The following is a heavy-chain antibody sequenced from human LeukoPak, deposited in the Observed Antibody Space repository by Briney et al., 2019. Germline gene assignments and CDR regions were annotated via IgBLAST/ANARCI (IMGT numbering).Heavy chain of an antibody. J-gene: IGHJ3*02. CDR2: IYSGGST. CDR1: GFTVSSNY. CDR3: ARAGDFWSGWTRAFDI. V-gene: IGHV3-53*01. Sequence: PGGSLRLSCAASGFTVSSNYMSWVRQAPGKGLEWVSVIYSGGSTYYADSVKGRFTISRDNSKNTLYLQMNSLRAEDTAVYHCARAGDFWSGWTRAFDIWGQGTMVTVSS. D-gene: IGHD3-3*01.